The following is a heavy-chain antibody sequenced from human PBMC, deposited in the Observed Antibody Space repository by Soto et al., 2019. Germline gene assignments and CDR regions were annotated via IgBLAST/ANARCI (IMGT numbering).Heavy chain of an antibody. J-gene: IGHJ4*02. CDR1: GGSISSSSYY. Sequence: SETLSLTCTVSGGSISSSSYYWGWIRQPPGKGLEWIGSIYYSGSTNYNPSLKSRVTISVDKSKNQFSLKLSSVTAADTAVYYCASVEDPLMVYEVWGQGTLVTVSS. CDR3: ASVEDPLMVYEV. CDR2: IYYSGST. V-gene: IGHV4-39*07. D-gene: IGHD2-8*01.